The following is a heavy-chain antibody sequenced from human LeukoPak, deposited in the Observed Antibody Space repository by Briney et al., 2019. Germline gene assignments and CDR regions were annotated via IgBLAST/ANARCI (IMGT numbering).Heavy chain of an antibody. CDR2: IGSRGTHI. D-gene: IGHD2-2*01. J-gene: IGHJ3*02. Sequence: GGSLRLSCAASGFTVSSNYMNWVRQAPGKGLEWVSSIGSRGTHIYYADSMKGRFTISRDNAKNSLFLQMNSLRAEDTAVYYCARERYSTIQNDALDIWGQGTKVTVSS. V-gene: IGHV3-21*01. CDR1: GFTVSSNY. CDR3: ARERYSTIQNDALDI.